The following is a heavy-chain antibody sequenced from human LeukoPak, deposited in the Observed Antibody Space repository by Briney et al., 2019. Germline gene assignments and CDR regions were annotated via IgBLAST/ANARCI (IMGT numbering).Heavy chain of an antibody. CDR1: GGSISSSSYY. J-gene: IGHJ4*02. CDR3: ARGVVASGGNDFDY. D-gene: IGHD4-23*01. V-gene: IGHV4-39*07. CDR2: IYYSGST. Sequence: SETLSLTCTVSGGSISSSSYYWGWIRQPPGKGLEWIGSIYYSGSTYYNPSLKSRVTILVDMSKNQFSLKLSSVTAADTAVYYCARGVVASGGNDFDYWGQGTLVTVSS.